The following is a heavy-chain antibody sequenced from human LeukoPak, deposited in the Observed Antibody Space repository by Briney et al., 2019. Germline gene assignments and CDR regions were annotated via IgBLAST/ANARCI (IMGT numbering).Heavy chain of an antibody. CDR2: IYYSGST. V-gene: IGHV4-61*01. Sequence: KPSETLSLTCTVSGGSISSGSYYWSWIRQPPGKGLEWIGYIYYSGSTNYNPSLKSRVTISVDTSKNQFSLKLSSVTAADTAVYYCARHFMVRGVRWGYFDYWGQGTLVTVSS. J-gene: IGHJ4*02. D-gene: IGHD3-10*01. CDR3: ARHFMVRGVRWGYFDY. CDR1: GGSISSGSYY.